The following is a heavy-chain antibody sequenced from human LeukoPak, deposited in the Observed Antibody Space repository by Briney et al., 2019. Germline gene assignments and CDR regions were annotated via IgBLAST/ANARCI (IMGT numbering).Heavy chain of an antibody. J-gene: IGHJ5*02. V-gene: IGHV4-30-2*01. D-gene: IGHD2-2*01. CDR2: IYHSGNT. CDR3: ARENAYRNTTNCSDWFDP. Sequence: PSQTLSLTCAVSGGSISSGNYSWSWIRQPPGKGLEWIGHIYHSGNTNYNPSLKSRVTISVDRSKNHFSLKLTSVTAADTAVYYCARENAYRNTTNCSDWFDPWGQGTLVTVSS. CDR1: GGSISSGNYS.